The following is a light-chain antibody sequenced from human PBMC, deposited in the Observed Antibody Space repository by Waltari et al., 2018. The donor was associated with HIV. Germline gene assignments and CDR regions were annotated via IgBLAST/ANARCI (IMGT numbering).Light chain of an antibody. CDR1: SSDIGDYDF. V-gene: IGLV2-8*01. CDR2: EVY. Sequence: QSALTQPPSASGSPGQSVTISCTGSSSDIGDYDFVSWFQQHPGKAPKLVIYEVYKRPSGVPDRFSGSKSGNTASLTVSGLQAEDEAYYHCSSYAGNYNLVFGGGTKLTVL. CDR3: SSYAGNYNLV. J-gene: IGLJ3*02.